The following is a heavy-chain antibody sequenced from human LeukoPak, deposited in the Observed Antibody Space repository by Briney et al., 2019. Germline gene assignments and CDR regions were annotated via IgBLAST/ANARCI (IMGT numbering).Heavy chain of an antibody. CDR3: ALTGYYDSSGYYYYPPFDY. J-gene: IGHJ4*02. Sequence: SVKVSCKASGGTFSSYAISWVRQAPGQGLEWMGRIIPIFGTANYAQKFQGRATITTDESTSTAYMELSSLRSEDTAVYYCALTGYYDSSGYYYYPPFDYWGQGTLVTVSS. D-gene: IGHD3-22*01. CDR2: IIPIFGTA. V-gene: IGHV1-69*05. CDR1: GGTFSSYA.